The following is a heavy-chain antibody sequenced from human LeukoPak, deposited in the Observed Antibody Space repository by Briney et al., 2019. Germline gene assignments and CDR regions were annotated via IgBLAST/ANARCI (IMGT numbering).Heavy chain of an antibody. CDR1: GYTLTELS. CDR3: ATSIRQQLVLGY. D-gene: IGHD6-13*01. J-gene: IGHJ4*02. Sequence: ASVKVSCKVSGYTLTELSMHWVRQALGKRPGRMGGFDPEDGETIYAQKFQGRVTMAEDTSTDTAYMELSSLRSEDTAVYYCATSIRQQLVLGYWGQGTLVTVSS. V-gene: IGHV1-24*01. CDR2: FDPEDGET.